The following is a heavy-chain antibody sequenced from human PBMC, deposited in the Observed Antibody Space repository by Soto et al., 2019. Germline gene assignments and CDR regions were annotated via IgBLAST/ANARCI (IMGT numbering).Heavy chain of an antibody. V-gene: IGHV4-31*03. CDR1: GGAISRGGYY. CDR2: IYYSGST. Sequence: QVQLQASGPGLVKPSQTLSLTCTVSGGAISRGGYYWSWIRQHPGKGLEWIGYIYYSGSTYYNPSLKSRVTISVDTSKNQFSLTLSSVTAADTAVYYWARSLGVAAAGPVAYLGQGTLVTVAS. CDR3: ARSLGVAAAGPVAY. J-gene: IGHJ4*02. D-gene: IGHD6-13*01.